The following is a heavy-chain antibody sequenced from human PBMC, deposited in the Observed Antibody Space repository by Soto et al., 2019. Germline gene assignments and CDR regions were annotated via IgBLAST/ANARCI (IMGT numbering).Heavy chain of an antibody. Sequence: SVKVSCKASGGTFSSYAISWVRQAPGQGLEWMGGIIPIFGTANYAQKFQGRVTMTEESSADTPYMELSSLRSEDTAVYYCAIEVRRSNQFDHWGQGTMVTVSS. CDR3: AIEVRRSNQFDH. J-gene: IGHJ4*02. CDR1: GGTFSSYA. V-gene: IGHV1-69*13. D-gene: IGHD3-10*01. CDR2: IIPIFGTA.